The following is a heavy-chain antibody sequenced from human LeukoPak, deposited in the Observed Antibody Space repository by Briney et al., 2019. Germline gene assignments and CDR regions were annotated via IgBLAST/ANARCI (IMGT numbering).Heavy chain of an antibody. J-gene: IGHJ3*02. CDR2: ISYDGSNK. D-gene: IGHD1-26*01. Sequence: GGSLXLSCAASGFTFSSYGMHWVRQAPGKGLEWVAVISYDGSNKYYADSVKGRFTISRDNSKNTLYLQMNSLRAEDTAVYYCAKDLRLSGSYYGDAFDIWGQGTMVTVSS. CDR1: GFTFSSYG. V-gene: IGHV3-30*18. CDR3: AKDLRLSGSYYGDAFDI.